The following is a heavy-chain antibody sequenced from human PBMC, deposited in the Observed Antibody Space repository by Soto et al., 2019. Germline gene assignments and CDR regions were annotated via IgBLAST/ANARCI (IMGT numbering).Heavy chain of an antibody. J-gene: IGHJ6*02. V-gene: IGHV3-30-3*01. CDR2: ISYDGSNK. Sequence: SLRLSCAASGFTFRSYAMHWVRQAPGKGLEWVAVISYDGSNKYYADSVKGRFTISRDNSKNTLNLQMNSLRAEDTAVYYCAREDLGGSYSYYYYGMDVWGQGTTVTVSS. D-gene: IGHD3-16*01. CDR1: GFTFRSYA. CDR3: AREDLGGSYSYYYYGMDV.